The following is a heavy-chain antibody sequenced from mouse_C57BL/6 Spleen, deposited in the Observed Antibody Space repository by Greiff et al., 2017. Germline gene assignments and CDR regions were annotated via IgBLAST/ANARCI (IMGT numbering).Heavy chain of an antibody. CDR1: GYTFTSYW. V-gene: IGHV1-7*01. Sequence: QVQLKQSGAELAKPGASVKLSCKASGYTFTSYWMHWVKQRPGQGLEWIGYINPSSGYTKYNQKFKDKATLTAAKSSSTAYMQLSSLQYEDSAVYYCARGTTVLDYWGQGTTLTVSA. J-gene: IGHJ2*01. CDR2: INPSSGYT. D-gene: IGHD1-1*01. CDR3: ARGTTVLDY.